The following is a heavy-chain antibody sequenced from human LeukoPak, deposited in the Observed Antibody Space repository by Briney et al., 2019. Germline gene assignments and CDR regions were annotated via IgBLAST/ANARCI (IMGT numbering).Heavy chain of an antibody. J-gene: IGHJ4*02. D-gene: IGHD5-12*01. Sequence: GGSLRLSCAASGFTFSSYAMHWVRQAPGKGLEWVAVISYDGSNKYYADSVKGRFTISRDNSKSTLYLQMNSLRAEDTAVYYCARVRGDLYFDYWGQGTLVTVSS. CDR1: GFTFSSYA. V-gene: IGHV3-30-3*01. CDR3: ARVRGDLYFDY. CDR2: ISYDGSNK.